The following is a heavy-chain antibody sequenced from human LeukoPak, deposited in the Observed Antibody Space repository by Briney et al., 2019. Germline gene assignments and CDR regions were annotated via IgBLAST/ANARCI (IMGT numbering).Heavy chain of an antibody. J-gene: IGHJ4*02. Sequence: PGGSLRLSCAASGFTFSSYAMSWVRQAPGKGLERVSGVSGSGGSTYDAVSVKGRFTISRDNSKNTLYLQMNSLRVEDTAVYYCAKGNRLSRSVEYFDYWGQGTLVTVSS. CDR2: VSGSGGST. D-gene: IGHD5-24*01. V-gene: IGHV3-23*01. CDR3: AKGNRLSRSVEYFDY. CDR1: GFTFSSYA.